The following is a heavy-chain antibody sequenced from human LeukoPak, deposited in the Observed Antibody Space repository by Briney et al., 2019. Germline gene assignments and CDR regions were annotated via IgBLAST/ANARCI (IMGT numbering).Heavy chain of an antibody. V-gene: IGHV3-23*01. CDR3: ARDTSFTMVRGASPS. J-gene: IGHJ5*02. Sequence: GGSLRLSCAASGFTFGNYAMSWVRQAPGQGLECVSTISGAGGSTYYADSVKGRFTISRGNSKNTLYLQMNSLRAEDTAVYYCARDTSFTMVRGASPSWGQGTLVTVSS. CDR2: ISGAGGST. CDR1: GFTFGNYA. D-gene: IGHD3-10*01.